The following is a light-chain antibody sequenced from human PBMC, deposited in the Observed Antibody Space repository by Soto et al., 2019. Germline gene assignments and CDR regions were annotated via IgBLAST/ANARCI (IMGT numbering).Light chain of an antibody. J-gene: IGKJ1*01. Sequence: DIQMTQSPSTLSASVGDRVTITCRASQSISTWLAWYQQKPGKAPKLLIYDASSLESGVPSRFSGSGSGKEFTLTISSLQPDDFATYYCQHYNSYSAAFGQGTKVDIK. CDR3: QHYNSYSAA. V-gene: IGKV1-5*01. CDR1: QSISTW. CDR2: DAS.